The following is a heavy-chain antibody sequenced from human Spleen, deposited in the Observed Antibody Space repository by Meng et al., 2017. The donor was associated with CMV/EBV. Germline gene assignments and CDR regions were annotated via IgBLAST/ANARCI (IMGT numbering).Heavy chain of an antibody. CDR3: ARDPSGYGDYVRYFDY. CDR2: IHPNSGGT. Sequence: SGYPFTGYYMHWVRQAPGQGLEWMGWIHPNSGGTNYAQKFQGRVTMTRDTSISTAYMELSRLRSDDTAVYYCARDPSGYGDYVRYFDYWGQGTLVTVSS. V-gene: IGHV1-2*02. CDR1: GYPFTGYY. J-gene: IGHJ4*02. D-gene: IGHD4-17*01.